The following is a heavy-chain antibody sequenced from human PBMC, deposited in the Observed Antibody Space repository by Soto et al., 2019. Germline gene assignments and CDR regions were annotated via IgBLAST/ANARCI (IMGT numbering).Heavy chain of an antibody. CDR3: ARALTDLAEYFQH. J-gene: IGHJ1*01. CDR2: ISSSSSYI. CDR1: GFTFSSYS. Sequence: PGGSMRLSCAASGFTFSSYSMNWVRQAPGKGLEWVSSISSSSSYIYYADSVKGRFTISRDNAKNSLYLQMNSLRAEDTAVYYCARALTDLAEYFQHWGQGTLVTVSS. V-gene: IGHV3-21*01.